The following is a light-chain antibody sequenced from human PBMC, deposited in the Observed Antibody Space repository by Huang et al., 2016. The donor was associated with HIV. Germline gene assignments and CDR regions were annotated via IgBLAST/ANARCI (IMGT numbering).Light chain of an antibody. V-gene: IGKV3-11*01. CDR1: QSMSDY. CDR2: DAS. Sequence: EIVLTQSPATLSLSPGDTATLSCRASQSMSDYFAWYQQKPGQAPRLLIFDASNRATGIPPRFSGSGSGTDFTLTINSLEPDDFAVYYCQHRGTFGQGTKVEVK. J-gene: IGKJ1*01. CDR3: QHRGT.